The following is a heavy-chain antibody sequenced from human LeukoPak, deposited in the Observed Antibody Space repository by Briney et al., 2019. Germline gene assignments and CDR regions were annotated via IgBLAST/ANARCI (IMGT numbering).Heavy chain of an antibody. CDR2: MNPNNGNT. D-gene: IGHD3-22*01. CDR3: ARRYYDSSDYYTYYFDY. V-gene: IGHV1-8*01. Sequence: ASVKVPCKASGYTFTSYDINWVRQATGQGLEWLGWMNPNNGNTGYAQKFQGRVTMTRNTSISTAYIDLSSLRSEDTAIYYCARRYYDSSDYYTYYFDYWGQGTLVTVSS. J-gene: IGHJ4*02. CDR1: GYTFTSYD.